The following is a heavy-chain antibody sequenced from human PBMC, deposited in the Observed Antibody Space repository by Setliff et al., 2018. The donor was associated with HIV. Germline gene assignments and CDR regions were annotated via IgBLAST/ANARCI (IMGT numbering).Heavy chain of an antibody. Sequence: GASVKVSCKASGYTFTSYYMHWVRQAPGQGLEWMGIINPSGGSTSYAQKFQGRVTMTRDTSTSTVYMELSSLRSEDTAVYYCARATRGPYSSSWYIGYWGQGTLVTVSS. CDR2: INPSGGST. CDR1: GYTFTSYY. D-gene: IGHD6-13*01. CDR3: ARATRGPYSSSWYIGY. V-gene: IGHV1-46*01. J-gene: IGHJ4*02.